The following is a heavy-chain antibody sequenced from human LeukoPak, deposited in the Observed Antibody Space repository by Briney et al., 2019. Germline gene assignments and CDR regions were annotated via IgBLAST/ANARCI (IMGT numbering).Heavy chain of an antibody. CDR3: ARDRAWNYFDY. Sequence: SCKASGYTFTSYAMNWVRQAPGQGLEWVAIISNDGSRKYYAHSVEGRFTISRDNSKNTLYLQMDSLRAEDTAVYYCARDRAWNYFDYWGQGTLVTVSS. V-gene: IGHV3-30*16. D-gene: IGHD3-3*01. CDR2: ISNDGSRK. CDR1: GYTFTSYA. J-gene: IGHJ4*02.